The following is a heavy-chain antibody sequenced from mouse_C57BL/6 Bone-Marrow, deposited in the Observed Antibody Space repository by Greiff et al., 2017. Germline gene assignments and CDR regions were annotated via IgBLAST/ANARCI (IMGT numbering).Heavy chain of an antibody. CDR3: SRSWYGRGDY. V-gene: IGHV14-2*01. Sequence: EVQLQQSGAELVKPGASVKLSCTASGFNIKDYYMHWVKQRTEQGLEWIGRIGPEVGATKYAPKFKGKATITVDKSSNTAYLQLSSLTSEDTAVYYCSRSWYGRGDYWGQGTTLTVSS. D-gene: IGHD1-1*01. J-gene: IGHJ2*01. CDR1: GFNIKDYY. CDR2: IGPEVGAT.